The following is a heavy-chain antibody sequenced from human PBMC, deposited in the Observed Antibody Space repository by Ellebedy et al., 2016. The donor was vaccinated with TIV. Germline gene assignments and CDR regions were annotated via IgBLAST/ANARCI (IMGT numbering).Heavy chain of an antibody. J-gene: IGHJ5*02. CDR1: GGSITSGTYS. D-gene: IGHD3-22*01. CDR2: IYHSGTT. CDR3: AREGYDSSGYQSWFDP. Sequence: MPSETLSLTCAVSGGSITSGTYSWSWIRQPPGKGLEWIGYIYHSGTTYYNPSLESRVTISVDRSKNQFSLNLSSVTAADTAVYYCAREGYDSSGYQSWFDPWGQGTLVTVSS. V-gene: IGHV4-30-2*01.